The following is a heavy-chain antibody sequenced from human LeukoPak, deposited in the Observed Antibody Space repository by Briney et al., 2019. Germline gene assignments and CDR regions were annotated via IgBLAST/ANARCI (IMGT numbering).Heavy chain of an antibody. CDR1: GGSISSGSYY. CDR2: IYTSGST. V-gene: IGHV4-61*02. Sequence: PSQTLSLTCTVSGGSISSGSYYWSWIRQPAGKGLGWIGRIYTSGSTNYNPSLKSRVTISVDTSKNQFSLKLSSVTAADTAVYYCARDSLYDFWSGYFPQGMDVWGQGTTVTVSS. D-gene: IGHD3-3*01. CDR3: ARDSLYDFWSGYFPQGMDV. J-gene: IGHJ6*02.